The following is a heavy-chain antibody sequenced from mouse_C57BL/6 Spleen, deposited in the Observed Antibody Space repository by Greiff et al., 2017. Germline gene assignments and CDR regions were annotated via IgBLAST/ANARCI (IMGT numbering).Heavy chain of an antibody. J-gene: IGHJ1*03. V-gene: IGHV1-69*01. CDR3: ARRGYYDYDVWYFDV. Sequence: QVQLQQSGAELVMPGASVKLSCKASGYTFTSYWMHWVKQRPGQGLEWIGEIDPSDSYTNYTQKFKGKSTLTVDKSSSPAYMQLSSLTSEDSAVYYCARRGYYDYDVWYFDVWGTGTTVTVSS. CDR2: IDPSDSYT. D-gene: IGHD2-4*01. CDR1: GYTFTSYW.